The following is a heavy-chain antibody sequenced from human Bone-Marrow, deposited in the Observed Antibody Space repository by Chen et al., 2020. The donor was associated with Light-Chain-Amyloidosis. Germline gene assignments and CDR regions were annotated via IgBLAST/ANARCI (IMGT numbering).Heavy chain of an antibody. CDR1: GFSIKDYW. J-gene: IGHJ5*02. D-gene: IGHD3-16*01. V-gene: IGHV3-7*01. CDR2: IKQDESEK. CDR3: ARDRVTASGYYDS. Sequence: EVQLVESGGGLVQPGGSLTLSCVVTGFSIKDYWMTWVRKAPGRGLEWVANIKQDESEKYYVDSVKGRFTISRDNTKNSVYLQRNCLRSEDTALYYCARDRVTASGYYDSWGRGALVTVS.